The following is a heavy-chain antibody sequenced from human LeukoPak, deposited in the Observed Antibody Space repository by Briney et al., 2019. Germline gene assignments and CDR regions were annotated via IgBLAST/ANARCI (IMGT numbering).Heavy chain of an antibody. CDR3: ARDGFCSGPSCYNFEY. Sequence: SVKVSCKASGDTFSSYAISWLRQAPGQGLEWMGGIIPIFGTANYAQKFQGRVTITADGSTSTAYMELSRLTSEDTGFYYCARDGFCSGPSCYNFEYWGQGTLITVSS. J-gene: IGHJ4*02. CDR2: IIPIFGTA. CDR1: GDTFSSYA. D-gene: IGHD2-2*02. V-gene: IGHV1-69*01.